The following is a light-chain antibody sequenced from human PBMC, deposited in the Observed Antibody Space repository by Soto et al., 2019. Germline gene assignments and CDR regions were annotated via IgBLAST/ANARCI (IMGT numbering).Light chain of an antibody. J-gene: IGKJ5*01. Sequence: DIQMTQSPSFLSASVGDRVTITCRASQSIGKHLNWYQQTPGKAPKFLIYGASTLQSGVPSRFTGSGSGTDFTLTVSSLQAEDFATYYCQQSYTSPTTFGQGTRLEIK. CDR3: QQSYTSPTT. V-gene: IGKV1-39*01. CDR1: QSIGKH. CDR2: GAS.